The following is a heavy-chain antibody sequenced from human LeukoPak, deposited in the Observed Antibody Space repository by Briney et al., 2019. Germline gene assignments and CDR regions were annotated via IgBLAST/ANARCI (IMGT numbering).Heavy chain of an antibody. J-gene: IGHJ4*02. CDR3: ARGGYNGGVDY. D-gene: IGHD5-24*01. CDR2: IYYSGST. CDR1: GGSISSYY. Sequence: SETLSLTCTVSGGSISSYYWSWIRQPPGKGLEWIGYIYYSGSTNYNPSLKSRVTISVDTSKNQFSLKLSSVTAADTAVYYCARGGYNGGVDYWGQGTLVTVSS. V-gene: IGHV4-59*08.